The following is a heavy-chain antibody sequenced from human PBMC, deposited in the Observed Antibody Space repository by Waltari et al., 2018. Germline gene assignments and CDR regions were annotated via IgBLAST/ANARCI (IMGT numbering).Heavy chain of an antibody. CDR1: Y. CDR2: IYYSGST. CDR3: AIHWKKSGYRFDP. D-gene: IGHD5-12*01. V-gene: IGHV4-39*01. Sequence: YCGWIPTSPGKGLEWIENIYYSGSTDYNSNLNSRLNISGDSSKNQSSLKLSSVTAADTAVYHCAIHWKKSGYRFDPWGQGTLVTVSS. J-gene: IGHJ5*02.